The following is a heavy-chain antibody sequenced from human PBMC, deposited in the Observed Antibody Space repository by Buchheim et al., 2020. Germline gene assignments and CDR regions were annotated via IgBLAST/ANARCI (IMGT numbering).Heavy chain of an antibody. CDR1: GFTFSSYA. CDR2: ISGGGGST. J-gene: IGHJ6*02. Sequence: EVQLLESGGGLVQPGGSLRLSCAASGFTFSSYAMSWVRQAPGKGLEWVSGISGGGGSTYYADSVKGRFPISRDNSETTLYLQMSSLRVEDTAAYHCARDRYCTSTSCLPFPVVWGQGTT. V-gene: IGHV3-23*01. D-gene: IGHD2-2*01. CDR3: ARDRYCTSTSCLPFPVV.